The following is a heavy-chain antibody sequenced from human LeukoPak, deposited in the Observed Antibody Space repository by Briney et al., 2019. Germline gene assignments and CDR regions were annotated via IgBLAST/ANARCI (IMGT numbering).Heavy chain of an antibody. Sequence: GGSLRLSCAASGFTFSSYWMSWVRQAPGKGLEWVANIKQDGSEKYYVDSVKGRFTISRDNAKNSLYLQMSSLKTEDTAVYYCTRFQSETSSWALDYWGQGTLVTVSS. CDR1: GFTFSSYW. CDR3: TRFQSETSSWALDY. D-gene: IGHD6-13*01. V-gene: IGHV3-7*03. CDR2: IKQDGSEK. J-gene: IGHJ4*02.